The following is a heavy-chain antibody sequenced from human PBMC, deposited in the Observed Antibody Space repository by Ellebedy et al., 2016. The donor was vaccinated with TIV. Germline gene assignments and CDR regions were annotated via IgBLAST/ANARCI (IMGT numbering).Heavy chain of an antibody. Sequence: GGSLSLSCAASGFTFSSYWMSWVRQAPGRGLEWVATLYSGGKILYADSVRGRFTISRDHSKNTLYLQMNNLRAEDTARYYCARGNAIPGPEPLDNWGQGALVTVSS. CDR3: ARGNAIPGPEPLDN. CDR1: GFTFSSYW. CDR2: LYSGGKI. J-gene: IGHJ4*02. D-gene: IGHD1-14*01. V-gene: IGHV3-66*01.